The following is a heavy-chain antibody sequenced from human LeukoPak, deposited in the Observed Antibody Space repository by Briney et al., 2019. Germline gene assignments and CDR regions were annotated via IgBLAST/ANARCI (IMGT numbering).Heavy chain of an antibody. J-gene: IGHJ4*02. CDR2: ISTSGST. V-gene: IGHV4-4*09. CDR1: GGSISSYD. D-gene: IGHD4-23*01. Sequence: PSETLSLTCTVSGGSISSYDWSWIRQPPGKGKEWVGYISTSGSTNSNPSLKSRVTISVYTSKNQFPLNLSSVTAAHRAVYYCARLHGGKGQYYFDYWGQGTLVTVSS. CDR3: ARLHGGKGQYYFDY.